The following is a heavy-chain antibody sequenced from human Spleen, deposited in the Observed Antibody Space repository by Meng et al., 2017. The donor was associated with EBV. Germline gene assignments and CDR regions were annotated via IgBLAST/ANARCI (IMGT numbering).Heavy chain of an antibody. J-gene: IGHJ4*02. D-gene: IGHD6-6*01. CDR2: SLPSFNSA. V-gene: IGHV1-69*06. CDR3: ARDRISGRSSSTSDLEY. CDR1: GGTFRTYA. Sequence: QLVQSGAEVKKAGCEVKGCCKASGGTFRTYAISWVRQAPGQGLEWKGGSLPSFNSAKYAEKFRGRVTITADRYTNTAYMDLSNLRSDDTAVYYCARDRISGRSSSTSDLEYWGQGTLVTVSS.